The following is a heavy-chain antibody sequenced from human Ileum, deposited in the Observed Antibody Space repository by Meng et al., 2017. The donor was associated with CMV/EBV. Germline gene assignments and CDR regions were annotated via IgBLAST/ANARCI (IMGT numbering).Heavy chain of an antibody. D-gene: IGHD1-26*01. V-gene: IGHV2-5*02. Sequence: QITLKEFGPTPVKPTQTLTLTCTFSGFSPITNGEGVGWIRQPPGKALEWLALIYRGDDKRYSPSLNSRLSIAKDTSKNEVVLTMTNMGPVDTGTYYCAHFVGGYYPSRPDYWGQGTLVTSPQ. CDR2: IYRGDDK. CDR1: GFSPITNGEG. CDR3: AHFVGGYYPSRPDY. J-gene: IGHJ4*02.